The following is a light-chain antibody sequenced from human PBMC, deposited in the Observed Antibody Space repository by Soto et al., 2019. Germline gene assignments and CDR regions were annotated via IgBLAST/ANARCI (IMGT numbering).Light chain of an antibody. V-gene: IGKV3-15*01. CDR3: QQFHNWPPIT. J-gene: IGKJ5*01. CDR2: GTS. Sequence: EIVMTQSPATLSVSSGERATLSFRASQSFGSNLAWYQQKPGQAPRLLLYGTSTRATGIPDRFSGSGSGTEFTLTISSLQSEDFAVYYCQQFHNWPPITFGQGTRLEIK. CDR1: QSFGSN.